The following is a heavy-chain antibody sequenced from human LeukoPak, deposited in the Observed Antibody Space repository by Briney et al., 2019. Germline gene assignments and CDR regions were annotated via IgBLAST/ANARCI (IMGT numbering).Heavy chain of an antibody. J-gene: IGHJ4*02. D-gene: IGHD3-10*01. CDR3: ARGVGMVRGVFYYFDY. V-gene: IGHV4-38-2*02. CDR1: GYSISSAYY. Sequence: SETLSLTCHVSGYSISSAYYWGWIRQPPGKELEWIGSIHYSGSTSYNPSLKSRVTISVDTSKNQFSLKLSPVTAADTAVYYCARGVGMVRGVFYYFDYWGQGTLVTVSS. CDR2: IHYSGST.